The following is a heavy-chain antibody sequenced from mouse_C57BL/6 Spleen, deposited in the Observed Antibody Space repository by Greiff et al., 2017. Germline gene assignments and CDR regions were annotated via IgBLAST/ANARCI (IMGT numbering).Heavy chain of an antibody. D-gene: IGHD2-12*01. CDR3: AKEDCNYDFDY. CDR1: GYTFTSYW. V-gene: IGHV1-55*01. Sequence: QVQLQQPGAELVKPGASVKMSCKASGYTFTSYWITWVKQRPGQGLEWIGDIYPGSGRTKYNEKLKSKATLTVDTSSRPAYRQLSIRTSKDTAVDYCAKEDCNYDFDYWGQGTTLTVSS. J-gene: IGHJ2*01. CDR2: IYPGSGRT.